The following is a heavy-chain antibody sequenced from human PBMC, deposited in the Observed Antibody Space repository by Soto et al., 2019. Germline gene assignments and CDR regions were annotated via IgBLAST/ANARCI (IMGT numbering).Heavy chain of an antibody. Sequence: GGSLRLSCAASGFTFSSYGMHWVRQAPGKGLEWVAVISYDGSNKYYADSVKGRFTISRDNSKNTLYLQMNSLRAEDTAVYYCAKDLYDYGDYVYMDVWGKGTTVTVSS. J-gene: IGHJ6*03. CDR1: GFTFSSYG. V-gene: IGHV3-30*18. CDR3: AKDLYDYGDYVYMDV. CDR2: ISYDGSNK. D-gene: IGHD4-17*01.